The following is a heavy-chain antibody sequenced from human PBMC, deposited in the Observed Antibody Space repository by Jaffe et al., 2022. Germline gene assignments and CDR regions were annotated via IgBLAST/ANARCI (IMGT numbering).Heavy chain of an antibody. V-gene: IGHV2-5*01. Sequence: QITLKESGPTLVKPTQTLTLTCTFSGFSLSTSGVGVGWIRQPPGKALEWLALIYWNDDKRYSPSLKSRLTITKDTSKNQVVLTMTNMDPVDTATYYCAHGQTDYYDFWSGYYSSFDYWGQGTLVTVSS. D-gene: IGHD3-3*01. J-gene: IGHJ4*02. CDR2: IYWNDDK. CDR3: AHGQTDYYDFWSGYYSSFDY. CDR1: GFSLSTSGVG.